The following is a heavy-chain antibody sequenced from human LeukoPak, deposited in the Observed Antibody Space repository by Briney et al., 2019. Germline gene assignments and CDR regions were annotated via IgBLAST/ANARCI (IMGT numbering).Heavy chain of an antibody. V-gene: IGHV1-2*02. D-gene: IGHD5-12*01. CDR2: INPNSGGT. J-gene: IGHJ4*02. CDR3: ARNLLDIADPWESSGY. Sequence: ASVKVSCKASGYTFTGYFIHWVRQAPGQGLEWMGWINPNSGGTNYQGRVTMTRDTSISTAYMELSSLRSEDTAVYYCARNLLDIADPWESSGYWGQGTLVTVSS. CDR1: GYTFTGYF.